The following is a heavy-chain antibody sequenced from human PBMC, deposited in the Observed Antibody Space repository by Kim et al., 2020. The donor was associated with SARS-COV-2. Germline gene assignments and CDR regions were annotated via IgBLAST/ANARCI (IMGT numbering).Heavy chain of an antibody. J-gene: IGHJ6*02. CDR1: GFTVSSNY. V-gene: IGHV3-53*04. CDR2: IYSGGST. Sequence: GGSLRLSCAASGFTVSSNYMSWVRQAPGKGLEWVSVIYSGGSTYYADSVKGRFTISRHNSKNTLYLQMNSLRAEDTAVYYCTGRVVVVPAAMRGYYGMDVWGQGTPVTVSS. D-gene: IGHD2-2*01. CDR3: TGRVVVVPAAMRGYYGMDV.